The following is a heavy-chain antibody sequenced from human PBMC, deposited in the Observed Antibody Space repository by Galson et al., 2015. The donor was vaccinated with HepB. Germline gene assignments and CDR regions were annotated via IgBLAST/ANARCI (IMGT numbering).Heavy chain of an antibody. V-gene: IGHV3-11*06. CDR3: ARTYSSGWNFYQYGMDV. D-gene: IGHD6-19*01. CDR1: GFTFNDYY. CDR2: ISNTRTYT. Sequence: SLRLSCAASGFTFNDYYMNWIRQAPGKGLEWVSYISNTRTYTSYADSVKGRVTISRDNAKNSLYLQMNSLRAEDTAVYYCARTYSSGWNFYQYGMDVWGQGTTVTVSS. J-gene: IGHJ6*02.